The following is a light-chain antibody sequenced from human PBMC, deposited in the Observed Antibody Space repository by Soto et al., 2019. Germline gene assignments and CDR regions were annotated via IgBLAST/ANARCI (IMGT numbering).Light chain of an antibody. V-gene: IGLV2-23*02. CDR1: SSDVGSYKL. CDR3: CSDAGSNTWV. Sequence: QSALTQPASVSGSPGQSITISCTGTSSDVGSYKLVSWYQQHPGKAPKLMISEVTKRPSGVSPRFSGSKSGNTASLTISGLQPEDESDYYCCSDAGSNTWVFGGGTKLTVL. CDR2: EVT. J-gene: IGLJ3*02.